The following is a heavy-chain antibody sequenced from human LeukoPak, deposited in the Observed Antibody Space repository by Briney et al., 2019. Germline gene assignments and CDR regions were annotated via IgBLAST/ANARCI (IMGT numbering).Heavy chain of an antibody. CDR1: GFTFSSYA. D-gene: IGHD4-11*01. CDR3: ARDRVTNYDFDY. Sequence: GGSLRLSCAASGFTFSSYAMHWVRQAPGKGLEWVAVISYDGSNKYYADSVKGRFTISRDKSKNTLYLQMNSLRAEDTAVYYCARDRVTNYDFDYWGQGTLVTVSS. J-gene: IGHJ4*02. CDR2: ISYDGSNK. V-gene: IGHV3-30-3*01.